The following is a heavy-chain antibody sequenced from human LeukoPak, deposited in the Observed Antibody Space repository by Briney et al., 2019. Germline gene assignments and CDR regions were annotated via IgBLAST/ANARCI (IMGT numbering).Heavy chain of an antibody. Sequence: GGSLRLSCAASGFTFSSYSMNWVRQAPGKGLEWVSLISSSSSYIYYADSVKGRFTISRDNSKNTLYLQMNSLRAEDTAVYYCAKDETRVPPWGQGTLVTVSP. V-gene: IGHV3-21*04. CDR3: AKDETRVPP. D-gene: IGHD2-2*01. J-gene: IGHJ5*02. CDR2: ISSSSSYI. CDR1: GFTFSSYS.